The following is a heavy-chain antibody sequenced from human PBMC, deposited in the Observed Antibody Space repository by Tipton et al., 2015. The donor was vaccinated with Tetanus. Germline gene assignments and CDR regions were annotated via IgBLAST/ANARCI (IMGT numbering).Heavy chain of an antibody. V-gene: IGHV5-51*01. CDR1: GYIFNNYW. Sequence: QLVQSGGEVKKPGESLKISCKGSGYIFNNYWIGWVRQKPGKGLEWMGIIYPADSDTKYSPSFQGQATISVDKSINTAYLQSRSRKSTDAPNFALACAGWTDGVWDFGFWGHGALVTVPS. CDR3: ACAGWTDGVWDFGF. D-gene: IGHD3/OR15-3a*01. J-gene: IGHJ4*03. CDR2: IYPADSDT.